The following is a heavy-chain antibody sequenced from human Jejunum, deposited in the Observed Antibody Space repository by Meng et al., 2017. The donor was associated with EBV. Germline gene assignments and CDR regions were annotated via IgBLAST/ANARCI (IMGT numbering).Heavy chain of an antibody. CDR3: ARSPGSWRLDY. J-gene: IGHJ4*02. D-gene: IGHD3-10*01. CDR1: VGSTHINFW. CDR2: SYHTGLT. V-gene: IGHV4-4*02. Sequence: QVQLRAPVQGRGNPSGTLSIACGVSVGSTHINFWWNWVRQAPGKGLEWIGESYHTGLTNYNPSLKSRITISVDTSKNKFSLNLASVTAADTAVYYCARSPGSWRLDYWGQGTLVTVSS.